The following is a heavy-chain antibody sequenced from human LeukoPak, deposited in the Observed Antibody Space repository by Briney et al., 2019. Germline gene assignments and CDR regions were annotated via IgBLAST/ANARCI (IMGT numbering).Heavy chain of an antibody. Sequence: PSETLSLTCTVSGGSISSGSYYWGWIRQPPGKGLEWIGRIHTSGSSNYNPSLKSRVTISVGTSKNQFSLKLSSVTAADTAVYYCARDNQKLGSGIAAAGTVFDYWGQGTLVTVSS. CDR3: ARDNQKLGSGIAAAGTVFDY. V-gene: IGHV4-61*02. CDR2: IHTSGSS. CDR1: GGSISSGSYY. D-gene: IGHD6-13*01. J-gene: IGHJ4*02.